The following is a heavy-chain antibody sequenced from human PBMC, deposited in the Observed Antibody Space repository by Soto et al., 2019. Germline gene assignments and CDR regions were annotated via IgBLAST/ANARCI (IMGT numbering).Heavy chain of an antibody. CDR3: ARWPYCGGACYGLDF. CDR2: IYYSGSA. Sequence: QVQLQESGPGLVKPSETLSLTCTISGGSISGFYWGWIRQPPGKGLEWIGNIYYSGSANYDPSLRSRVTIXXNXSXXQFPLNLNSVTAADTAIYYCARWPYCGGACYGLDFWGQGTLVTVSS. CDR1: GGSISGFY. V-gene: IGHV4-59*01. J-gene: IGHJ4*02. D-gene: IGHD2-21*02.